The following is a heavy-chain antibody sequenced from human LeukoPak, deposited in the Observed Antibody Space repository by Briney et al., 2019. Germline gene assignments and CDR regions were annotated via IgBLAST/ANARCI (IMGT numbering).Heavy chain of an antibody. D-gene: IGHD3-22*01. CDR1: GYSISSGYY. J-gene: IGHJ4*02. V-gene: IGHV4-38-2*02. CDR3: ASSGYHSGDKGKDY. Sequence: ASETLSLTCTVSGYSISSGYYWGWIRQPPGKGLEWIGSIYHSGSTYYNPSLTSRVTISVDTSKNQFSLKLSSVTAADTAVYYCASSGYHSGDKGKDYWGQGTLVTVSS. CDR2: IYHSGST.